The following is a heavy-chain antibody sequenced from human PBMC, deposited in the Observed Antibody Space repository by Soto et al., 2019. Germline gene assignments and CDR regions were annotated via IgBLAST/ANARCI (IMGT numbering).Heavy chain of an antibody. V-gene: IGHV4-59*01. CDR3: ARDEVGAPGWFDP. D-gene: IGHD1-26*01. Sequence: QVQLQESGPGLVKPSETLSLTCTVSGGSISSYYWSWIRQPPGKGLEWIGYIYYSGSTNYNPSLKSRVTISADTSKNQFSLKLSSVTAADTAVYYCARDEVGAPGWFDPWGQGTLVTVSS. CDR2: IYYSGST. J-gene: IGHJ5*02. CDR1: GGSISSYY.